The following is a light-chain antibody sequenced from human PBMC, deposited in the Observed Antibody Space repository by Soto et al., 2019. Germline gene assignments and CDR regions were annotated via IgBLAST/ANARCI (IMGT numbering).Light chain of an antibody. Sequence: IQMTQSPSSLSASVGDRVTITCRTSQNINNYLNWYQQKPGKAPKVLIYGASSLQSGVPLRFSGGGSGTEFTLTISSLQSEDLATYYCQESYSPLWGTCGQGTKVEVK. V-gene: IGKV1-39*01. CDR1: QNINNY. J-gene: IGKJ1*01. CDR3: QESYSPLWGT. CDR2: GAS.